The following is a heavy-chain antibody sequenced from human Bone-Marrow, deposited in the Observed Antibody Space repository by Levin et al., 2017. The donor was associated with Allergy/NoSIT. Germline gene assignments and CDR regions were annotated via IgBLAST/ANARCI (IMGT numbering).Heavy chain of an antibody. Sequence: SETLSLTCTVSGGSISGYYWSWIRQPAGKGLEWIGRKHTSGNTNYNPSLKSRVTMSVYMSNNEFSLKLTSLTAADTAVYYCAREREGYTYAEGGMDVWGQGTTVTVSS. CDR2: KHTSGNT. D-gene: IGHD5-18*01. J-gene: IGHJ6*02. V-gene: IGHV4-4*07. CDR1: GGSISGYY. CDR3: AREREGYTYAEGGMDV.